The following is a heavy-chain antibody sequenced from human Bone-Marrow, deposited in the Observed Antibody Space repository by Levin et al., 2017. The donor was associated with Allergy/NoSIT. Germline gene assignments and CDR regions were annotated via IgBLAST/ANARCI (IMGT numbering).Heavy chain of an antibody. Sequence: GGSLRLSCVASGITFSSYWMSWVRQAPGKGLEWVAIIKKDGSEKYYVDSVKGRFTIARDNAKNSLYLQMNSLRAGDTAVYYCASQWFGDVYGMDVWGQGTTVIVSS. V-gene: IGHV3-7*01. CDR3: ASQWFGDVYGMDV. J-gene: IGHJ6*02. CDR2: IKKDGSEK. D-gene: IGHD3-10*01. CDR1: GITFSSYW.